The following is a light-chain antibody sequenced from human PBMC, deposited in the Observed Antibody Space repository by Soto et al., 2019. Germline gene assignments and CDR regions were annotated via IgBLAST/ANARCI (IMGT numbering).Light chain of an antibody. V-gene: IGKV3-15*01. J-gene: IGKJ5*01. CDR2: GAC. CDR1: QSVSSY. Sequence: EIVMTQSPATLSVSPGERATSSCRASQSVSSYVAWYQQKPGQAPRLLIYGACTRATDMPGTFSGRGSGTEFTLTISSLQSEDFAVYYCQQYKNWPRTFGQGTRLEIK. CDR3: QQYKNWPRT.